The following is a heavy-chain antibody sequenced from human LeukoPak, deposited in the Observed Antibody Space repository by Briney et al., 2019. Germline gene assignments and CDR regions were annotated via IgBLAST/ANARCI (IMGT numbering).Heavy chain of an antibody. D-gene: IGHD4-17*01. CDR1: GGSISSSYYY. Sequence: PSETLSLTCTVSGGSISSSYYYWGWIRQPPGKGLEWIGSIYSSGSTYYNPSLKSRVTISVDTSKNQFSLKLSSVTAADTAVYHCARHLTYGDYVFYWGQGTLVTVSS. V-gene: IGHV4-39*01. CDR2: IYSSGST. CDR3: ARHLTYGDYVFY. J-gene: IGHJ4*02.